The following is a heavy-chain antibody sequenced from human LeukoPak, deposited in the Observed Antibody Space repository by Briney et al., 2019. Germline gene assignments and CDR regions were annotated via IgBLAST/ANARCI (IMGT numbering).Heavy chain of an antibody. V-gene: IGHV3-13*01. CDR2: IGTAGDT. Sequence: GGSLRLSCAASGFTFSSYDMYWVRQATGKGLELVSAIGTAGDTYYPGSVKGRFTISRENAKNSLYLQMNSLRVGDTAVYYCVRGPYCSGGSCYGHFDYWGQGTLVTASS. CDR1: GFTFSSYD. CDR3: VRGPYCSGGSCYGHFDY. D-gene: IGHD2-15*01. J-gene: IGHJ4*02.